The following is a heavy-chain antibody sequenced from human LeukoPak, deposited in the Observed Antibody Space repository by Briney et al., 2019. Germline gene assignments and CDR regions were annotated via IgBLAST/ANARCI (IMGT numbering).Heavy chain of an antibody. CDR3: ARAITMVRGVPTNYYYMDV. J-gene: IGHJ6*03. CDR2: ISAYNGNT. D-gene: IGHD3-10*01. CDR1: GYTFTGYY. Sequence: ASVKVSCKASGYTFTGYYMHWVRQAPGQGLEWMGWISAYNGNTNYAQKLQGRVTMTTDTSTSTAYMELRSLRSDDTAVYYCARAITMVRGVPTNYYYMDVWGKGTTVTVSS. V-gene: IGHV1-18*04.